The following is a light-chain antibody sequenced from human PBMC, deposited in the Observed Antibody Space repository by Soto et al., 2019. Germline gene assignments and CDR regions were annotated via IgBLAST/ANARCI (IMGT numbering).Light chain of an antibody. CDR2: GAS. Sequence: EIVMTQSPATLSVSPGERATLSCRASQSVSSNLAWYQQKPGQAPRLLIYGASTRATGIPARFSGSGSGTAFTLTSSGLQSEDFAVYYCQQYNNWPPWTFGQGTKVEIK. V-gene: IGKV3-15*01. CDR3: QQYNNWPPWT. J-gene: IGKJ1*01. CDR1: QSVSSN.